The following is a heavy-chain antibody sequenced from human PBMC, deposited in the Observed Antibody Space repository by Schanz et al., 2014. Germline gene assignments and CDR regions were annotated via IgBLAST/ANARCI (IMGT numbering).Heavy chain of an antibody. Sequence: VYLVESGGGLVQPGGSLRLSCAASGFTFSGYGMHWVRQAPGKGLEWVAIISYDGRHKNYADSVKGRFTISRDNSKNTLYLQMNSLRVEDTALYYCARDRSNNFDYWGQGTLVTVSS. V-gene: IGHV3-30*03. J-gene: IGHJ4*02. CDR1: GFTFSGYG. D-gene: IGHD2-2*01. CDR3: ARDRSNNFDY. CDR2: ISYDGRHK.